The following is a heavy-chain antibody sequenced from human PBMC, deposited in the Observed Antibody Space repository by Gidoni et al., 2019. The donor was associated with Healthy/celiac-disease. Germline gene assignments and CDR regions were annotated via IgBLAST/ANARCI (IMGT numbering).Heavy chain of an antibody. J-gene: IGHJ6*02. D-gene: IGHD3-3*02. CDR1: GFSLSNARMG. CDR3: ARILRVGSDAFMDYYYYYGMDV. Sequence: QVTLKESGPVLVKPTETLTLTCTVSGFSLSNARMGVSWIRQPPGKALEWLAHIFSNDEKSYSTSLKSRLTISKDTSKSQVVLTMTNMDPVDTATYYCARILRVGSDAFMDYYYYYGMDVWGQGTTVTVSS. CDR2: IFSNDEK. V-gene: IGHV2-26*01.